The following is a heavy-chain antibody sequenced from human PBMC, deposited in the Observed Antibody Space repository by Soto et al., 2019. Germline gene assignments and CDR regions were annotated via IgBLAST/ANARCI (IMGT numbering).Heavy chain of an antibody. V-gene: IGHV4-30-2*01. CDR2: IYHSGST. CDR3: ARAKGYCSGGSCYNWFDP. D-gene: IGHD2-15*01. CDR1: GGSISSGGYS. Sequence: LSLTCAVSGGSISSGGYSWSWIRQPPGKGLEWIGYIYHSGSTYYNPSLKSRVTISVDRSKNQFSLKLSSVTAADTAVYYCARAKGYCSGGSCYNWFDPWGQGTLVTVSS. J-gene: IGHJ5*02.